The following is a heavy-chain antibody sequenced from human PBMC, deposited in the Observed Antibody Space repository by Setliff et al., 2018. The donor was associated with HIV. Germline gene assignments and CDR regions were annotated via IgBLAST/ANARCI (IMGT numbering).Heavy chain of an antibody. CDR2: ILYNGNT. D-gene: IGHD6-6*01. CDR1: GVSLRTHH. V-gene: IGHV4-59*11. Sequence: PSETLSLTCNVSGVSLRTHHWSWVRLPPGKRLEWIGYILYNGNTNYNPSFKNRVTVSLDEAKNQFSLNLKSVTSADTAVYYCATEGREKLALFDHWGLGTLVTVSS. CDR3: ATEGREKLALFDH. J-gene: IGHJ4*02.